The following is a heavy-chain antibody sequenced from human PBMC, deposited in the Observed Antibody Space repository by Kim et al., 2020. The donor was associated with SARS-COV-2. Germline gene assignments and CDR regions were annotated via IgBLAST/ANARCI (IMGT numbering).Heavy chain of an antibody. CDR1: GFTFSSYA. J-gene: IGHJ1*01. V-gene: IGHV3-23*01. D-gene: IGHD2-21*02. CDR2: ISGSGGST. CDR3: AKAYGYCGGDCYSRNFQH. Sequence: GGSLRLSCAASGFTFSSYAMSWVRQAPGKGLEWVSAISGSGGSTYYADSVKGRFTISRDNSKNTLYLQMNSLRAEDTAVYYCAKAYGYCGGDCYSRNFQHWGQGTLVTVSS.